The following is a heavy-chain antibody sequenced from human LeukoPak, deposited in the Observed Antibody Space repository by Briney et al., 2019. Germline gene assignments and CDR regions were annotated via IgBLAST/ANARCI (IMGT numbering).Heavy chain of an antibody. CDR2: INPNSGGT. J-gene: IGHJ4*02. CDR3: ARDRGDDTVSYFDS. CDR1: GYTIIGYY. V-gene: IGHV1-2*06. D-gene: IGHD3-22*01. Sequence: ASVKVSCRASGYTIIGYYMHWVRQAPGQGLEWMGRINPNSGGTNSAQMFQGRITMTRNTSISTAYMELTRLRSDDTAAYFCARDRGDDTVSYFDSWGQGTLVTVSS.